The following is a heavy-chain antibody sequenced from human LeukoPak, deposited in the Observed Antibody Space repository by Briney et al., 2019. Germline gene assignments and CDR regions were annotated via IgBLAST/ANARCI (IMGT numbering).Heavy chain of an antibody. CDR3: ARALNDYGDYLDY. V-gene: IGHV4-61*01. J-gene: IGHJ4*02. CDR1: GYSISSGYY. Sequence: SETLSLTCAVSGYSISSGYYWSWIRQPPGKGLEWIGYIYYSGSTNYNPSLKSRVTISVDTSKDQFSLKLSSVTAADTAVYYCARALNDYGDYLDYWGQGTLVTVSS. CDR2: IYYSGST. D-gene: IGHD4-17*01.